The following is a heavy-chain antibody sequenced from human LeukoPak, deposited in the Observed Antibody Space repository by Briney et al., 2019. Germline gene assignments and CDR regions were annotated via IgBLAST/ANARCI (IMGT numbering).Heavy chain of an antibody. Sequence: APVKVSCKASGGTFSSYAISWVRQAPGQGLEWMGWISAYNGNTNYAQKLQGRVTMTTDTSTSTAYMELRSLRSDDTAVYYCARDDIVATIGDYWGQGTLVTVSS. J-gene: IGHJ4*02. CDR1: GGTFSSYA. CDR3: ARDDIVATIGDY. D-gene: IGHD5-12*01. CDR2: ISAYNGNT. V-gene: IGHV1-18*01.